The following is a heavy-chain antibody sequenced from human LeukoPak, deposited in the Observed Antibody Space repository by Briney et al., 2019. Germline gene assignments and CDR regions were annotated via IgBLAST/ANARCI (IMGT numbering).Heavy chain of an antibody. D-gene: IGHD5-24*01. CDR1: GFTFSNAW. V-gene: IGHV3-15*01. CDR2: IKTETDGGTT. J-gene: IGHJ3*02. Sequence: GRSLRLSCAASGFTFSNAWMSWVRQAPGKGLEWVGRIKTETDGGTTDYAAPVKGRFTISRDDSKNTLYLQMNSLRAEDTAVYYCASDPRHNYAFDIWGQGTMVTVSS. CDR3: ASDPRHNYAFDI.